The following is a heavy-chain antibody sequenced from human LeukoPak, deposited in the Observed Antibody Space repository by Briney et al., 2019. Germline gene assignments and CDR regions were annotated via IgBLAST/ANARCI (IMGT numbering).Heavy chain of an antibody. CDR1: RFTVATNH. D-gene: IGHD6-19*01. V-gene: IGHV3-66*01. Sequence: GGSLRLSCAASRFTVATNHMYWVRQAPGKGLEWVSVIYNGDNTAYADSVKGRFTVSRDNSKNTLYLQMHSLRAEDTAVYFCARASRWLAFDTWGQGTLVTVSS. CDR3: ARASRWLAFDT. J-gene: IGHJ4*02. CDR2: IYNGDNT.